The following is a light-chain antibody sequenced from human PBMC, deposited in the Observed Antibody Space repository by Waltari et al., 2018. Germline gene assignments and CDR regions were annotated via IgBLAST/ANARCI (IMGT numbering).Light chain of an antibody. J-gene: IGLJ3*02. Sequence: KFVLTQPPSVSESPGKTITISCTRSSGSIASVHVRWYQQRPGSAPSTVIYEDNRRPSGVSDRFSGSIDSSSNSASLTISGLKTEDEADYFCQAYDENNPWVIGGGTRLTVL. CDR3: QAYDENNPWV. CDR1: SGSIASVH. V-gene: IGLV6-57*04. CDR2: EDN.